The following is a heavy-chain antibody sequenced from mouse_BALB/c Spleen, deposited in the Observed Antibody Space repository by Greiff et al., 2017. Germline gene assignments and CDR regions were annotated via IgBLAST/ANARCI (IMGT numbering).Heavy chain of an antibody. CDR2: ISSGGSYT. D-gene: IGHD1-2*01. CDR3: ARGATTAGFAY. Sequence: EVKLMESGGGLVKPGGSLKLSCAASGFTFSSYAMSWVRQSPEKRLEWVAEISSGGSYTYYPDTVTGRFTISRDNAKNTLYLEMSSLRSEDTAMYYCARGATTAGFAYWGQGTLVTVSA. V-gene: IGHV5-9-4*01. J-gene: IGHJ3*01. CDR1: GFTFSSYA.